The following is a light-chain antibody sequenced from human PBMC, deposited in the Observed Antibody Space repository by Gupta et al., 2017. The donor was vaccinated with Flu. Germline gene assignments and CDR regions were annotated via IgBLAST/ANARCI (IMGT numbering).Light chain of an antibody. V-gene: IGKV1-39*01. CDR3: QQWYSTPSA. CDR1: QSIENF. Sequence: PASLSASVGDRGTITCQASQSIENFLDWYQQKPEKAPKLLIYAASSLERGVPSRFRGSGSGTDFTLTISRLQPRDFATYYCQQWYSTPSAFGRGTTVEVK. J-gene: IGKJ4*02. CDR2: AAS.